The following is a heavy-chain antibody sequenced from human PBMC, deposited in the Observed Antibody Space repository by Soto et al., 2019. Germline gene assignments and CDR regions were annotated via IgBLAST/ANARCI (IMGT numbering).Heavy chain of an antibody. CDR3: ARDDVHCSGGRCYGVPMDV. V-gene: IGHV3-66*01. D-gene: IGHD2-15*01. CDR1: GFTVSSNY. J-gene: IGHJ6*04. CDR2: IQSGGRT. Sequence: EVQLVESGGGLVQPGGSLRLSGATSGFTVSSNYMTWVRQAPGKGMEWVSLIQSGGRTYYAGSVKGRFTISRAISKNRLFLQLNSLRVEDTAVYYCARDDVHCSGGRCYGVPMDVWGKGTTVNFSA.